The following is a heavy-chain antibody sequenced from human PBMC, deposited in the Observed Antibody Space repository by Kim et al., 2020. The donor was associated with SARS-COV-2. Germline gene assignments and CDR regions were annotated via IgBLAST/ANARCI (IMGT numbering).Heavy chain of an antibody. CDR1: GFTFSDYY. CDR3: VRYSYGAFLGKPMATFD. V-gene: IGHV3-11*03. D-gene: IGHD3-3*01. Sequence: GGSLRLSCSASGFTFSDYYISWVRQAPGKGLEWISYISGSSNYMYFADSVKGRSTTCRDNARNSVYLQMNSLTAEDTAVYYCVRYSYGAFLGKPMATFD. CDR2: ISGSSNYM. J-gene: IGHJ4*01.